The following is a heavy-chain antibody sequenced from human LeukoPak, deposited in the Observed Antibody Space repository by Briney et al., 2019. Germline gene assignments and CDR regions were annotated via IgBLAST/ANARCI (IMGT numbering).Heavy chain of an antibody. CDR2: ISGSGGST. V-gene: IGHV3-23*01. D-gene: IGHD3-10*01. CDR3: AKGTITMVRGVISVVDY. Sequence: PGGSLRLSRAASGFTFSSYAMSWVRQAPGKGLEWVSAISGSGGSTYYADSVKGRFTISRDNSKNTLYLQMNSLRAEDTAVYYCAKGTITMVRGVISVVDYWGQGTLVTVSS. J-gene: IGHJ4*02. CDR1: GFTFSSYA.